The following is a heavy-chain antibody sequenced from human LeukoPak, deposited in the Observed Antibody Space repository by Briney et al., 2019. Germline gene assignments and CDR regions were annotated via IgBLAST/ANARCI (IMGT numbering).Heavy chain of an antibody. CDR1: GGSFSGYY. V-gene: IGHV4-34*01. CDR2: INQSVST. Sequence: SETLSLTCAVYGGSFSGYYWSWIRQPPGKGLEWTGEINQSVSTNYNPSLKSRVTISVDTSKNQFSLKLSSVTAADTAVYYRARARGFYDFWTPDRGLSYVFDYWGQGTLVTVSS. D-gene: IGHD3-3*01. J-gene: IGHJ4*02. CDR3: ARARGFYDFWTPDRGLSYVFDY.